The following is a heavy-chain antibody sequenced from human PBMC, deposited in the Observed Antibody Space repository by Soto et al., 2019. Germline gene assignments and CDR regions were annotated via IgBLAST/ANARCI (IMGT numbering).Heavy chain of an antibody. Sequence: QVQLQESGPGLVKPSETLSLTCIVSGGSISSHYWNWIRQPPGKGLEWIGYIYYSGRTNYNPSLKSRVTISADTSKNQFSLNLSSVTAADTAVYYCARDSGSSYYYYYGMDVWGQGTTVTVSS. CDR3: ARDSGSSYYYYYGMDV. D-gene: IGHD1-26*01. J-gene: IGHJ6*02. V-gene: IGHV4-59*11. CDR1: GGSISSHY. CDR2: IYYSGRT.